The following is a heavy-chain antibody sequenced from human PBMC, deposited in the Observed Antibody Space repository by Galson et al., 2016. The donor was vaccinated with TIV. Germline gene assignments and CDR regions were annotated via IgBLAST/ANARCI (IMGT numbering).Heavy chain of an antibody. D-gene: IGHD1-14*01. V-gene: IGHV3-9*01. CDR2: INWSSAST. CDR3: AKGAKDHVYHGMDV. Sequence: YLRLSCAASGFAFDAYAMHWVRQPPGKGLEWVSGINWSSASTGYAGSVKGRFTISRDNAKNSLYLQMHSLRPEDTALYYCAKGAKDHVYHGMDVWGQGTTVSVSS. J-gene: IGHJ6*02. CDR1: GFAFDAYA.